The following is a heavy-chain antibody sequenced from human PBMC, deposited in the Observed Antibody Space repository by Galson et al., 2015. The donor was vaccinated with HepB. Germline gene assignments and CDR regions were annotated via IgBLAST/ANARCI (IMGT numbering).Heavy chain of an antibody. V-gene: IGHV3-48*02. CDR2: ISSSSSTI. J-gene: IGHJ3*02. CDR1: GFTFSSYS. D-gene: IGHD2-2*01. Sequence: SLRLSCAAPGFTFSSYSMNWVRQAPGKGLEWVSYISSSSSTIYYADSVKGRFTISRDNAKNSLYLQMNSLRDEDTAVYYCARLTDRGVVVVPQPDAFDIWGQGTMVTVSS. CDR3: ARLTDRGVVVVPQPDAFDI.